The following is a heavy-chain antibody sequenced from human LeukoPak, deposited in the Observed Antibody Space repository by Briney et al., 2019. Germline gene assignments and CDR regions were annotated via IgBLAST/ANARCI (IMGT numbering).Heavy chain of an antibody. CDR1: GFTFSSYA. V-gene: IGHV3-30*04. CDR2: ISYDGSNK. Sequence: GGSLRPSWAASGFTFSSYAIRWVRQAPGKGLEWVAFISYDGSNKYYADSVKGRFTISRDNSKNTLYLQMNSLRAEDTAVYYCARDYGSGSYYNGPCDYWGQGNLVTVSS. D-gene: IGHD3-10*01. J-gene: IGHJ4*02. CDR3: ARDYGSGSYYNGPCDY.